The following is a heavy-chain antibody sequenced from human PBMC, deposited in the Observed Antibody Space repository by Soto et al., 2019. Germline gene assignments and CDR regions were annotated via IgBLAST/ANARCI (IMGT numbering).Heavy chain of an antibody. CDR2: ISAYNGNT. Sequence: ASVKVSCKASSYTFTSYGISWVRQAPGQGLEWMGWISAYNGNTNYAQKLQGRVTMTTDTSTSTAYMELRSLRSDDTAVYYCARAPAARPGSWFDPWGQGTLVTVSS. CDR1: SYTFTSYG. D-gene: IGHD6-6*01. J-gene: IGHJ5*02. V-gene: IGHV1-18*01. CDR3: ARAPAARPGSWFDP.